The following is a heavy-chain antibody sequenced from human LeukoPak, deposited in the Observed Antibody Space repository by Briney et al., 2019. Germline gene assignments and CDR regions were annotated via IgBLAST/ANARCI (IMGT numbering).Heavy chain of an antibody. D-gene: IGHD2-2*01. J-gene: IGHJ4*02. CDR3: GVLPAATMLGDF. CDR2: LWDDGINT. CDR1: GFTFSTYG. Sequence: PGGSLRLSCAASGFTFSTYGMHWVRQAPGKGLEWVAVLWDDGINTSYADSVKGRFTISRDTSQNTLYLQMDSLRAEDTAVYFCGVLPAATMLGDFWRQGTLVTVSS. V-gene: IGHV3-33*01.